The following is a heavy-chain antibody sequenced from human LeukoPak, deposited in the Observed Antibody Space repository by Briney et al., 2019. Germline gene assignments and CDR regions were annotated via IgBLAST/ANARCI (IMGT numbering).Heavy chain of an antibody. CDR3: ARGQVGSSLNWFDP. V-gene: IGHV3-23*01. CDR2: ISGSGGST. J-gene: IGHJ5*02. D-gene: IGHD6-6*01. Sequence: GGSLRLSCAASGFTFSSYGMSWVRQAPGKGLEWVSAISGSGGSTYYADSVKGRFTISRDNAKNTLYLQMNSLRAEDTAVYYCARGQVGSSLNWFDPWGQGTLVTVSS. CDR1: GFTFSSYG.